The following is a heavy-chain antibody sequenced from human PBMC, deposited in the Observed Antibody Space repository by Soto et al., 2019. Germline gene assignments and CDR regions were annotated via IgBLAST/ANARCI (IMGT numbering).Heavy chain of an antibody. CDR3: VRGGYMHACDI. Sequence: EVQLVESGGGLVQPGGSLRLSCAASGFTFSSYWMYWVRQAPGKGLEWVSHMNNDGSYTIYAESVKGRFTFSRDNAKNTRYLQMNSLRAADTAVYYCVRGGYMHACDIWGQGTMVTVSP. CDR1: GFTFSSYW. D-gene: IGHD6-13*01. V-gene: IGHV3-74*01. J-gene: IGHJ3*02. CDR2: MNNDGSYT.